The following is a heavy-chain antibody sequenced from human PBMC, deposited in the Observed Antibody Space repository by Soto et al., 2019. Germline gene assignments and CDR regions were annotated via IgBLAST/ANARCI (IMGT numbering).Heavy chain of an antibody. CDR2: IYPGDSDT. Sequence: PGESLKISCKGSGYSFTSYWIGWVRQMPGKGLEWMGIIYPGDSDTRYSPSFQGQVTISADKSISTAYLQWSSLKASDTAMYYCARLLGYCSGGSCYKTHLFDYWGQGTLVTVAS. CDR1: GYSFTSYW. CDR3: ARLLGYCSGGSCYKTHLFDY. V-gene: IGHV5-51*01. J-gene: IGHJ4*02. D-gene: IGHD2-15*01.